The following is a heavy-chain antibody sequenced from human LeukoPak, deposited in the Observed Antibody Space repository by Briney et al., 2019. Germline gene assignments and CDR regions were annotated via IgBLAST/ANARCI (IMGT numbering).Heavy chain of an antibody. CDR1: GYTFTSYG. CDR2: ISAYNGNT. D-gene: IGHD3-3*01. J-gene: IGHJ6*03. Sequence: ASVKVSCKASGYTFTSYGISWVRQAPGQGLEWMGWISAYNGNTNYAQKFQGRVTMTRDTSISTAYMELSRLRSDDTAVYYCARDRRCPNTYYDFWSGITNGYYYYYYMDVWGKGTTVTVSS. CDR3: ARDRRCPNTYYDFWSGITNGYYYYYYMDV. V-gene: IGHV1-18*01.